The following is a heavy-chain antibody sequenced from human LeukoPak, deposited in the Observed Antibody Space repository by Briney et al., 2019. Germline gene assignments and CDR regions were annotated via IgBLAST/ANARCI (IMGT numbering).Heavy chain of an antibody. Sequence: ASVKVSCKVSGYTLTELSIHWVRQAPGKGLEWMGGEDGGPIYAQKFQGRVTMTEDTSTDTAYMDVSSLRAEDTAIHYCAKVPFSDYGSGRPPFMDVWGQGTTVAVSS. J-gene: IGHJ6*02. CDR2: EDGGP. V-gene: IGHV1-24*01. D-gene: IGHD3-10*01. CDR3: AKVPFSDYGSGRPPFMDV. CDR1: GYTLTELS.